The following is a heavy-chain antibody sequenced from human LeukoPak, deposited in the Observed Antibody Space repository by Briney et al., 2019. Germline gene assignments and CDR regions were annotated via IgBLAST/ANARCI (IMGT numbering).Heavy chain of an antibody. V-gene: IGHV1-46*01. CDR1: GYTITSYY. CDR3: ARDPNYDFSLDY. Sequence: GASVKVSCKASGYTITSYYMHWVRQAPGQGLEWMGIINPSGGSTSYAQKFQGRVTMTRDMSTSTVYMELSSLRSEDTAVYYCARDPNYDFSLDYWGQGTLVTVSS. J-gene: IGHJ4*02. D-gene: IGHD3-3*01. CDR2: INPSGGST.